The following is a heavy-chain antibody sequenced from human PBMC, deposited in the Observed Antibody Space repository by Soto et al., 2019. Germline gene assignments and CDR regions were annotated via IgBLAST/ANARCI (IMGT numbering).Heavy chain of an antibody. D-gene: IGHD3-10*01. Sequence: QVQLVQSGAEVKKPGASVKVSCKASGYTFTGYYMHWVRQAPGQGLEWMGWINPNSGGTNYAQKFQGRVTMTTDTSTSTAYMELRSLRSDDTAVYYCVRDLDGSGSYYTGYWGPGTLVTVSS. CDR3: VRDLDGSGSYYTGY. V-gene: IGHV1-2*02. CDR1: GYTFTGYY. J-gene: IGHJ4*02. CDR2: INPNSGGT.